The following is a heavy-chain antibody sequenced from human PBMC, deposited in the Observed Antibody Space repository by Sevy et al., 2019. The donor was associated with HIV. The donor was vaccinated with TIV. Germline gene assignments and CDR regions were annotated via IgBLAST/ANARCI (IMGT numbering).Heavy chain of an antibody. J-gene: IGHJ4*02. V-gene: IGHV5-51*01. CDR2: MSPGDSDP. CDR3: ARLDSYSIGWSPRYYFDY. CDR1: PYTFTTHW. Sequence: GESLKISCKGSPYTFTTHWIGWVRQMPGKGLEWMGIMSPGDSDPRYSPSFQGQVTMSVDKSVSTAYLQCHSLETSDTAIYYCARLDSYSIGWSPRYYFDYWGQGTLVTVSS. D-gene: IGHD6-19*01.